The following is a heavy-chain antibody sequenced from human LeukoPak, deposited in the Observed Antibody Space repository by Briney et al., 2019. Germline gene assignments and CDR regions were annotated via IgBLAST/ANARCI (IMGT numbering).Heavy chain of an antibody. D-gene: IGHD4-17*01. CDR3: ARDDYGDYAPGWFDP. V-gene: IGHV4-38-2*02. CDR1: GYSISSGYY. J-gene: IGHJ5*02. CDR2: IYHSGST. Sequence: SETLSHTCTVSGYSISSGYYWGWIRQPPGKGLEWIGSIYHSGSTYYSPSLKSRVTISVDTSKNQFSLKLSSVTAADTAVYYCARDDYGDYAPGWFDPWGQGTLVTVSS.